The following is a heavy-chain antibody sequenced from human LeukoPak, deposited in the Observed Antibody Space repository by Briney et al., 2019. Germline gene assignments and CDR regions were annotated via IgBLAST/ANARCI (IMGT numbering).Heavy chain of an antibody. Sequence: ASVKVSCKASGYTFTSYGISWVRQAPGQGLEWMGWISAYNGNTNYAQKLQGRVTMTTDTSTSTAYMELRSLRSDDTAVYYCASGSCTNGVCYFFDYWGQGTLVTVSS. CDR2: ISAYNGNT. V-gene: IGHV1-18*01. D-gene: IGHD2-8*01. J-gene: IGHJ4*02. CDR1: GYTFTSYG. CDR3: ASGSCTNGVCYFFDY.